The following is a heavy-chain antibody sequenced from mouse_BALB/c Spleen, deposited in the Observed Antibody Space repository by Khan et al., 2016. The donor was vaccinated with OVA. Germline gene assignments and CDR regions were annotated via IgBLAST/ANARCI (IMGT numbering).Heavy chain of an antibody. Sequence: EVQLVESGPGLVKPSQTVSLTCTVTGISITTGNYRWSWIRQFPGNKLEWIGYLYYSGTTTYHPSLTSRTTITRDTSKNQFFLEMNSLTAEDTATYYCARDRGGFDSYYFDYWGQGTTLTVSS. CDR1: GISITTGNYR. CDR3: ARDRGGFDSYYFDY. J-gene: IGHJ2*01. D-gene: IGHD2-2*01. CDR2: LYYSGTT. V-gene: IGHV3-5*02.